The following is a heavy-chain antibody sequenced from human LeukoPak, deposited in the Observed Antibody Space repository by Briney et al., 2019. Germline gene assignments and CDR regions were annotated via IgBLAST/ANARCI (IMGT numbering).Heavy chain of an antibody. CDR1: GFSVSSNY. V-gene: IGHV3-66*01. J-gene: IGHJ3*02. D-gene: IGHD5-18*01. Sequence: GGSLRLSCAASGFSVSSNYMNWVRQAPGKGLEWVSVIYSSGSTYYADSVKGRFTISRDNSKNTLYLQINSLRAEDTAVYYCARDQAAMVPDAFDIWGQGTLVTVSS. CDR3: ARDQAAMVPDAFDI. CDR2: IYSSGST.